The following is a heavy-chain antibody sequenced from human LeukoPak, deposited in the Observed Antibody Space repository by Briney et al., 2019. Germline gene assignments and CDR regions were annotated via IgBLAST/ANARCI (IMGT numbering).Heavy chain of an antibody. CDR3: ARGGRQGVVTPFFDY. Sequence: SETLSLTCTVSGGSISSGSYYWSWIRQPAGKGLEWIGRIYTSASTNYNPSLKSRVTISVDTSKNQFSLKLSSVTAADTAVYYCARGGRQGVVTPFFDYWGQGTLVTVSS. CDR2: IYTSAST. CDR1: GGSISSGSYY. V-gene: IGHV4-61*02. J-gene: IGHJ4*02. D-gene: IGHD4-23*01.